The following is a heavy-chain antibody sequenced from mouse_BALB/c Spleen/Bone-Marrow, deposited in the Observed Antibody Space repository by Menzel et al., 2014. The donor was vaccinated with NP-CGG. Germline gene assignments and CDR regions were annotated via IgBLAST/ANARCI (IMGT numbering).Heavy chain of an antibody. V-gene: IGHV5-4*02. D-gene: IGHD2-14*01. CDR3: ARDGDYKYAWFAY. J-gene: IGHJ3*01. CDR1: GFTFSDYY. Sequence: DVMLVESGGDLVKPGGSLKLSCAASGFTFSDYYMYWVRQTPEKRLEWVATISDGGSYTYYPDSVKGLFTISRDNAKNNLYLHMSSLKSEDTAMYYCARDGDYKYAWFAYWGQGTLVTVSA. CDR2: ISDGGSYT.